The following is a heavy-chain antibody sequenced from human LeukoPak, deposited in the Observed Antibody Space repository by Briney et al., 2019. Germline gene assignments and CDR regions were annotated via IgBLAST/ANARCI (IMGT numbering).Heavy chain of an antibody. D-gene: IGHD5-24*01. CDR1: GYTFTSYG. V-gene: IGHV1-18*01. J-gene: IGHJ4*02. CDR2: ISAYNGNT. CDR3: ARGVPRRDGYNEFDY. Sequence: GASVKVSCKASGYTFTSYGISWVRQAPGQGLEWMGWISAYNGNTNYAQKLQGRVTMTTDTSTSTAYMELRSLRSDDTAVYYCARGVPRRDGYNEFDYWGQGTLVTVSS.